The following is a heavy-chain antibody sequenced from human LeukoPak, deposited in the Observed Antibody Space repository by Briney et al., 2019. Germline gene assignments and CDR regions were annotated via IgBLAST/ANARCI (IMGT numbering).Heavy chain of an antibody. CDR1: GGSISSSSYY. CDR3: ARHNADYVAFDI. V-gene: IGHV4-39*01. J-gene: IGHJ3*02. CDR2: IYYSGST. D-gene: IGHD4-17*01. Sequence: PSETLSLTCTVSGGSISSSSYYWGWIRQPPGKGLEWIGSIYYSGSTYYNPSLKSRVTISVDTSKNQFSLKLSSVTAADTAVYYCARHNADYVAFDIWGQGTMVTVSS.